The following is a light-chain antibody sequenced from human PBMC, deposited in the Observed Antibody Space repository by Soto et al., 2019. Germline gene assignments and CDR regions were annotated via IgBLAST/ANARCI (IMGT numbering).Light chain of an antibody. CDR3: QQDGTSEII. CDR1: QSLTTSF. J-gene: IGKJ5*01. Sequence: EFVLTQSPGTLSLSPGERATLSCRASQSLTTSFMAWYQQKPGQAPRLLIYDTSSRASGIPDRFSGSGSGTDFTLTISRLETEDFAVFYCQQDGTSEIIFGQGTRLEIK. V-gene: IGKV3-20*01. CDR2: DTS.